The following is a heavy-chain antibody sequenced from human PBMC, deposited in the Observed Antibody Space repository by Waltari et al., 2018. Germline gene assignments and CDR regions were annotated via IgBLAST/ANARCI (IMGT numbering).Heavy chain of an antibody. CDR3: ARGADSGRSFDI. CDR1: GFTFSSYS. CDR2: ISSSSSYI. Sequence: EVQLVESGGGLVKPGGSLRLSCAASGFTFSSYSMYWVRQAPGKGLEWVSSISSSSSYIYYADSVKGRFTISRDNAKNSLYLQMNSLRAEDTAVYYCARGADSGRSFDIWGQGTMVTVSS. D-gene: IGHD1-26*01. V-gene: IGHV3-21*01. J-gene: IGHJ3*02.